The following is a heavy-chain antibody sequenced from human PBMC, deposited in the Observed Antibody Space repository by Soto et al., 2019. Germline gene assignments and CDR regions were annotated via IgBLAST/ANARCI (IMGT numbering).Heavy chain of an antibody. Sequence: PGGSLRLSCAGSGFTFNSYGMHWVRQAPGKGLEWVAVIWYDESNKYYADSVKGRFTISRDNSKNTLYLQMNSLRAEDTAVYYCARDTARAMVRIYYGMDVWGQGTTVTVSS. V-gene: IGHV3-33*08. CDR2: IWYDESNK. D-gene: IGHD3-10*01. CDR3: ARDTARAMVRIYYGMDV. J-gene: IGHJ6*02. CDR1: GFTFNSYG.